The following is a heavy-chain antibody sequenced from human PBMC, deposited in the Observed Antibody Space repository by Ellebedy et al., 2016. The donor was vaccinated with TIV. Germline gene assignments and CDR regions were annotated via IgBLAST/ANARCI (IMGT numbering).Heavy chain of an antibody. V-gene: IGHV3-23*01. CDR3: AKVQYSGYDLDY. Sequence: GESLKISCAASGFTFSSYAMSWVRRAPGKGLEWVSAISGDGGSTYYADSLKGRITISRDDAKNSLYLQMNSLRAENTAVYYCAKVQYSGYDLDYWGQGTLLTVSS. CDR2: ISGDGGST. D-gene: IGHD5-12*01. CDR1: GFTFSSYA. J-gene: IGHJ4*02.